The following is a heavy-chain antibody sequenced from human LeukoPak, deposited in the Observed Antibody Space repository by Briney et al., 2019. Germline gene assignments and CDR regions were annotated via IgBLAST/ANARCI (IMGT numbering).Heavy chain of an antibody. CDR3: ARGPIVGEDYFDY. CDR2: IKQDLSEK. Sequence: GGSLTLSCAASGFTFSSYWMSWVRQAPGKGLQWVANIKQDLSEKYYVDSVKGRFTISRDNAKNSLYLQMNSLRAEDTAVYYCARGPIVGEDYFDYWGQGTLVTVSS. V-gene: IGHV3-7*01. D-gene: IGHD3-22*01. J-gene: IGHJ4*02. CDR1: GFTFSSYW.